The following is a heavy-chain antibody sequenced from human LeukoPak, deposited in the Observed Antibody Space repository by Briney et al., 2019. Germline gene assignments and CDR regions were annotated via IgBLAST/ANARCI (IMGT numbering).Heavy chain of an antibody. D-gene: IGHD2-2*01. CDR3: ARGGEADIVVVPATSRFDP. J-gene: IGHJ5*02. Sequence: GGSLRLSCAASGFTFGDFYMSWIRLAPGKGLEWVSYITSAFSTKYYADSVKGRFTISRDNSKNTLYLQMNSLRAEDTAVYYCARGGEADIVVVPATSRFDPWGQGTLVTVSS. CDR2: ITSAFSTK. CDR1: GFTFGDFY. V-gene: IGHV3-11*04.